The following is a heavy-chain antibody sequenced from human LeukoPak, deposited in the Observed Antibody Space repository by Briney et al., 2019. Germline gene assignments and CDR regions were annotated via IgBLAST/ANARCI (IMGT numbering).Heavy chain of an antibody. Sequence: SETLSLTCTVSGVSISSGDYYWSWIRQPPGKGLEWVGYMYYSGSAYYNPSLKSRATISVDTSKNQFSLKLSSVTAADTAVYFCARPYYYDSRIDPWGQGTLVAVSS. J-gene: IGHJ5*02. CDR3: ARPYYYDSRIDP. V-gene: IGHV4-30-4*01. D-gene: IGHD3-22*01. CDR2: MYYSGSA. CDR1: GVSISSGDYY.